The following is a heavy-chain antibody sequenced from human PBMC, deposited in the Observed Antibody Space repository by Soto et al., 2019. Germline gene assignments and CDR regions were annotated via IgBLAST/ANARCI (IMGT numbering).Heavy chain of an antibody. J-gene: IGHJ4*02. CDR2: ISYDGNSK. CDR1: GFIFSNYV. V-gene: IGHV3-30-3*01. Sequence: GGSLRLSCAASGFIFSNYVMHWVRQAPGKGLEWVAVISYDGNSKHYADSVKGRFTISRDNSKSTLYVQMNSLRAEDTAVYYCARSYCGDDCALDHWGQGTLVTVSS. CDR3: ARSYCGDDCALDH. D-gene: IGHD2-21*02.